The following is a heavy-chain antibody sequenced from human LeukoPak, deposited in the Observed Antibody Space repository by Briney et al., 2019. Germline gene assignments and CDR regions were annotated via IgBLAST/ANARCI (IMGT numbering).Heavy chain of an antibody. J-gene: IGHJ4*02. CDR3: AKTVLSTTWYGSLDY. CDR2: DRNGGLIA. V-gene: IGHV3-23*01. Sequence: GGSLRLSCGASGFTFSNYAMSWVRQAPGKGLEWVSGDRNGGLIAYYADSVKGRFTISRDNSKNTLYLQMDSLRVEDTAVYYCAKTVLSTTWYGSLDYWGQGTLVTVSS. D-gene: IGHD4/OR15-4a*01. CDR1: GFTFSNYA.